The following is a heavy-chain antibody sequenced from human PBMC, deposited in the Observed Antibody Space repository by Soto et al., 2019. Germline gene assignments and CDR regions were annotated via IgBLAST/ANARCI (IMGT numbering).Heavy chain of an antibody. CDR3: ARVVYSGYDLNWFDP. CDR1: GFTFSSYS. J-gene: IGHJ5*02. V-gene: IGHV3-48*01. CDR2: ISSSSSTI. Sequence: GGSLRLSCAASGFTFSSYSMNWVRQAPGKGLEWVSYISSSSSTIYYADSVKGRFTISRDNAKNSLYLQMNSLRAEDTAVYYCARVVYSGYDLNWFDPWGQGTLVTVSS. D-gene: IGHD5-12*01.